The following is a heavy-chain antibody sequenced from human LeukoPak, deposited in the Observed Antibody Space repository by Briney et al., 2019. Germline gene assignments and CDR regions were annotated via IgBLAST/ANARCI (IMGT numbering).Heavy chain of an antibody. CDR1: GGSISSSSYY. D-gene: IGHD6-13*01. CDR3: AREGFAAAGTKTINWFDP. CDR2: IYYSGST. V-gene: IGHV4-39*07. J-gene: IGHJ5*02. Sequence: PSGTLSLTCTVSGGSISSSSYYWGWIRQPPGKGLEWIGSIYYSGSTYYNPSLKSRVTISVDTSKNQFSLKLSSVTAADTAVYYCAREGFAAAGTKTINWFDPWGQGTLVTVSS.